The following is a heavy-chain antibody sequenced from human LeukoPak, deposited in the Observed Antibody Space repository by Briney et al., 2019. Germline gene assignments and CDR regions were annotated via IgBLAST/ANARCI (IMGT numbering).Heavy chain of an antibody. CDR2: IYTSGST. D-gene: IGHD6-25*01. CDR1: GGSISSYY. Sequence: SETPSLTCTVSGGSISSYYWSWIRQPAGKGLELIGRIYTSGSTNYNPSLKSRVTMSVDTSKNQFSLKLSSVTAAGTAVYYCARYQRQRDSYYYYMDVWGKGTTVTVSS. CDR3: ARYQRQRDSYYYYMDV. V-gene: IGHV4-4*07. J-gene: IGHJ6*03.